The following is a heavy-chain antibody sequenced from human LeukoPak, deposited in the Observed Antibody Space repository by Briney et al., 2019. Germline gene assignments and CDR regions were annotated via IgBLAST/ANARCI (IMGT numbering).Heavy chain of an antibody. D-gene: IGHD1-1*01. V-gene: IGHV6-1*01. J-gene: IGHJ5*02. CDR2: TYYRSKWYN. Sequence: SQTLSPTSAMSRVTASGNIAAWDGLRNSPSRGLEWLGRTYYRSKWYNDYAISVKSRITINPDTSKNQFSLQLDSVTPDDTAVYYCALEVPYNWFDPWGQGTLVTVSS. CDR1: RVTASGNIAA. CDR3: ALEVPYNWFDP.